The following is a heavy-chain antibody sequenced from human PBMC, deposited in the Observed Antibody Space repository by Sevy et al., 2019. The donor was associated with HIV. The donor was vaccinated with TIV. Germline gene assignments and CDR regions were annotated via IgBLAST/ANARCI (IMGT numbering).Heavy chain of an antibody. D-gene: IGHD6-25*01. CDR3: ARALAAAASY. CDR1: GFTFSSYW. V-gene: IGHV3-7*01. Sequence: GGSLRLSCAASGFTFSSYWMNWVRQAPGKGLEWVANIKQDGSEKYYVDSVKGRFTISRDNAKNSMHLQMNSLRAEDTAVYYCARALAAAASYWGPGTLVTVSS. J-gene: IGHJ4*02. CDR2: IKQDGSEK.